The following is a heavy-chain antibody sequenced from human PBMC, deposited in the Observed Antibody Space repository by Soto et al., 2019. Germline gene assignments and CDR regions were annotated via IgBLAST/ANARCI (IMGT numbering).Heavy chain of an antibody. D-gene: IGHD4-17*01. Sequence: QVQLEQSGPEVKRPGTSVKLSCKASGGAFGRYSVSWVRQAPGQGLEWIGGVIPDFNTSNYSLTFQGRGVICADLYTSSVFMELRSLRSADTALYYWARGDQMTAVTIFEYLGQGTLVTVSS. CDR3: ARGDQMTAVTIFEY. V-gene: IGHV1-69*01. CDR1: GGAFGRYS. J-gene: IGHJ4*02. CDR2: VIPDFNTS.